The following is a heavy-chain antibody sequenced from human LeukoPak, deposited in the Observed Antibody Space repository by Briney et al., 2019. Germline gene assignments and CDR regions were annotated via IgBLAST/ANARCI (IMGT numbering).Heavy chain of an antibody. CDR3: ARGGNKFYYYYGMDV. CDR1: GYIFTSYW. V-gene: IGHV5-51*01. Sequence: GASLEISCKGSGYIFTSYWIGWGRQVAGKGLEWMGIIYPGDSDTRYSPSFQGQVTISADKSISTAYLQWSSLKASDTAMYYCARGGNKFYYYYGMDVWGQGTTVTVSS. CDR2: IYPGDSDT. D-gene: IGHD1-26*01. J-gene: IGHJ6*02.